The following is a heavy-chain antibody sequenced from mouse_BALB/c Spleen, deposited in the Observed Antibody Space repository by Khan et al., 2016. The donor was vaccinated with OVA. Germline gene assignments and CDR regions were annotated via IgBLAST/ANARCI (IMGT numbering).Heavy chain of an antibody. J-gene: IGHJ3*01. CDR1: GFTFSTYG. CDR2: ISTGGHYT. CDR3: GGLAYYYDNEGFAY. V-gene: IGHV5-6*01. Sequence: EVQLVETGGDLVEPGGSLKLSCAASGFTFSTYGMSWVRQTPDKRLEWVATISTGGHYTYYPTSVRGRFTISRDTAKHTLYLQITSLKSEDTAMFYCGGLAYYYDNEGFAYWGQGTLVTVSA. D-gene: IGHD1-1*01.